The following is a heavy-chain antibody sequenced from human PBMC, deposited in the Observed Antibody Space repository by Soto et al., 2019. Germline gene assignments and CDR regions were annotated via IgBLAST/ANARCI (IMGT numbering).Heavy chain of an antibody. J-gene: IGHJ4*02. CDR1: GFTFSSYG. CDR3: AREAYYYDSSGPSPFAY. CDR2: IWYDGSNK. V-gene: IGHV3-33*01. Sequence: QPGGSLRLSCAASGFTFSSYGMHWVRQAPGKGLEWVAVIWYDGSNKYYADSVKGRFTISRDNSKNTLYLQMNSLRAEDTAVYYCAREAYYYDSSGPSPFAYWGQGTLVTVSS. D-gene: IGHD3-22*01.